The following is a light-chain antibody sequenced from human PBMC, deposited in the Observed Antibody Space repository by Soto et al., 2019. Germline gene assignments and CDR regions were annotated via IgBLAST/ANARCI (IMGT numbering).Light chain of an antibody. J-gene: IGKJ3*01. CDR1: QTIIRY. CDR2: AAS. Sequence: DIQMTQSPSSLSASVGDIVTITCRASQTIIRYLNWYQQKPGIAPNLLIYAASSLQSGVPSRFSGSGSGTEFTLTISSLQPEDFATYYCQQSYSTLFTFGPGTKVEI. CDR3: QQSYSTLFT. V-gene: IGKV1-39*01.